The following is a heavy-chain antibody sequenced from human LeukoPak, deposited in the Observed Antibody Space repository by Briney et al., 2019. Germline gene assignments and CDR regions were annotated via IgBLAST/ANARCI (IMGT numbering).Heavy chain of an antibody. D-gene: IGHD6-19*01. J-gene: IGHJ4*02. CDR1: GGSISSGNYY. Sequence: SETLSLTCTVSGGSISSGNYYWGWIRQPPGKGLEWIGSIYYSGSTYYNPSLKSRVTVSVDTSKNQFSLKLSSVTAADTAVYYCARSDGYSSGRRLKRIDYWGQGTLVTVSS. V-gene: IGHV4-39*07. CDR3: ARSDGYSSGRRLKRIDY. CDR2: IYYSGST.